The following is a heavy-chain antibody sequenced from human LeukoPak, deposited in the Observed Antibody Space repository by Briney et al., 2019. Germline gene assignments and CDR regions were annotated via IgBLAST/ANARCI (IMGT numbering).Heavy chain of an antibody. CDR3: ARGVAAADDY. Sequence: SETLSLTCAVYGGSFSGYYWSWIRQPPGKGLEWIGEINHSGSTNYNPSLKSRVTISVDTPKNQFSLKLSSVTAADTAVYYCARGVAAADDYWGQGTLVTVSS. V-gene: IGHV4-34*01. J-gene: IGHJ4*02. CDR1: GGSFSGYY. D-gene: IGHD6-13*01. CDR2: INHSGST.